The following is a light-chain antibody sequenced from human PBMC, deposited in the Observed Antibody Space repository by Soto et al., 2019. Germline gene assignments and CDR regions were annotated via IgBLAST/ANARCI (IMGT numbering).Light chain of an antibody. J-gene: IGKJ1*01. CDR3: QQSITYPWT. V-gene: IGKV1-5*03. CDR1: QNIDMY. CDR2: RAS. Sequence: DIQMTQSPSTLSASAGDRVTITCRASQNIDMYLAWYQQKPGQPPSLLIYRASSLQSGVPSRFSGSGSGTEFTLTISSLQPDDFATYYCQQSITYPWTFGQGTKVDIK.